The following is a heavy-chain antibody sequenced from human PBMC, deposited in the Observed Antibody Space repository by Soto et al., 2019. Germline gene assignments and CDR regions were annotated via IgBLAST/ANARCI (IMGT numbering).Heavy chain of an antibody. CDR1: GGSISSGGYY. CDR2: IYYSGST. Sequence: QVQLQESGPGLVKPSQTLSLTCTVSGGSISSGGYYWSWIRQHPGKGLEWIGYIYYSGSTYYNPSLKSRVTISVDTSKNQFSLKLSSVTAADTAVYYCARVRGYSSSWWVGWFDPWGQGTLVTVSS. J-gene: IGHJ5*02. D-gene: IGHD6-13*01. V-gene: IGHV4-31*03. CDR3: ARVRGYSSSWWVGWFDP.